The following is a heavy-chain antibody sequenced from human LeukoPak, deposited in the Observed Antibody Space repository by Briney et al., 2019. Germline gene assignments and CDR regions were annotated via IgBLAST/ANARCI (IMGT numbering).Heavy chain of an antibody. CDR1: GFRISDYW. Sequence: GSLRLSCAASGFRISDYWMNWVRQAPGKGLEWVANIHQGGSQTYYADSVEGRFTISRDNAKNSLYLQMNSLRGEDTAVYFCANHPSDGREFYWGQGTLVTVSS. CDR2: IHQGGSQT. J-gene: IGHJ4*02. V-gene: IGHV3-7*01. D-gene: IGHD2-21*01. CDR3: ANHPSDGREFY.